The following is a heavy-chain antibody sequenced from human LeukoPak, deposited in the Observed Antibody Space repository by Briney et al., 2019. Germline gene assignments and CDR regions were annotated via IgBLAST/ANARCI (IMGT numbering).Heavy chain of an antibody. D-gene: IGHD6-13*01. Sequence: PSETLSLTCAVSGGSISNGGYSWSWIRQPPGKGLEWIGYIYDSGSAYYNPSLKSRVTISVDRSKNHFSLRLSSVTAEDTAVYYCARGYSRRGAWYFDLWGRGTLVTVSS. J-gene: IGHJ2*01. CDR2: IYDSGSA. CDR1: GGSISNGGYS. CDR3: ARGYSRRGAWYFDL. V-gene: IGHV4-30-2*01.